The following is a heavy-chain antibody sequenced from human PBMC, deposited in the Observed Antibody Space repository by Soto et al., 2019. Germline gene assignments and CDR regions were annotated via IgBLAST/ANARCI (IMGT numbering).Heavy chain of an antibody. J-gene: IGHJ5*02. CDR2: IYSSGST. V-gene: IGHV4-4*07. Sequence: SETLSLTCTVTGGSVSNFYWNWIRQSAGKGLEWIGRIYSSGSTDYNPSLRSRVTMSVDTSKNQFSLKLNSVTAADTAVYYCARSSHKESCFEPWGQGTLVTVSS. CDR3: ARSSHKESCFEP. CDR1: GGSVSNFY. D-gene: IGHD6-13*01.